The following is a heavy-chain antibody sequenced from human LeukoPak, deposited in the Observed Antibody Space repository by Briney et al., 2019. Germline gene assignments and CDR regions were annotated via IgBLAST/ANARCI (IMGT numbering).Heavy chain of an antibody. Sequence: PGGSLRLSCAASGFTFSSYWMSWVRQAPGKGLEWVANIKQAGSEKYYVDSVKGRFTISRDNAKNSLHLQMDILRADDTAVYYCARVWGPKPDMPAINNHFYYYMDVWGKGTTVTVSS. CDR2: IKQAGSEK. CDR1: GFTFSSYW. D-gene: IGHD5-24*01. J-gene: IGHJ6*03. V-gene: IGHV3-7*01. CDR3: ARVWGPKPDMPAINNHFYYYMDV.